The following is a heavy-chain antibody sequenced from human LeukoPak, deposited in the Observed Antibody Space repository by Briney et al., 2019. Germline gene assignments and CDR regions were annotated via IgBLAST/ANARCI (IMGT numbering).Heavy chain of an antibody. J-gene: IGHJ4*02. CDR3: ARGGTMVRGGPSLLGY. CDR2: ISSSSSYI. D-gene: IGHD3-10*01. V-gene: IGHV3-21*01. Sequence: GGSLRLSCAASGFTFSSYSMNWVRQAPGKGLEWVSSISSSSSYIYYADSVKGRFTISRDNAKNSLYLRMNSLRAEDTAVYYCARGGTMVRGGPSLLGYWGQGTLVTVSS. CDR1: GFTFSSYS.